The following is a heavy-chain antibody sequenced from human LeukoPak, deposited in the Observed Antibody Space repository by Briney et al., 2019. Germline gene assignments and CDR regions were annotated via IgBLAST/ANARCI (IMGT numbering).Heavy chain of an antibody. J-gene: IGHJ4*02. CDR3: ARGSNYLDY. Sequence: GGSLRLSCAASGFTFSSYSMNWVRQAPGKGLEWVSSITSSSSYIYYADSVKGRFTISRDSPEKSLFLQMDSLRAEDTAVYYCARGSNYLDYWGQGTLVTVSS. V-gene: IGHV3-21*01. CDR2: ITSSSSYI. D-gene: IGHD3-10*01. CDR1: GFTFSSYS.